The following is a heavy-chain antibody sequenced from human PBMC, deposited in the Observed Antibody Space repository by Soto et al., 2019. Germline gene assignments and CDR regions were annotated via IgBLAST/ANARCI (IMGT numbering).Heavy chain of an antibody. Sequence: QVQLVQSGAEVKKPGSSVKVSCKASGGTVSSYAISWVRQAPGHGLEWMGGIIPIVGTANYAQKFQGRVTITADESTSTDYMELSSLRSEDTAVYYCARLPEWPDAFDIWGQGTMVTVSS. CDR2: IIPIVGTA. CDR3: ARLPEWPDAFDI. J-gene: IGHJ3*02. CDR1: GGTVSSYA. V-gene: IGHV1-69*12. D-gene: IGHD3-3*01.